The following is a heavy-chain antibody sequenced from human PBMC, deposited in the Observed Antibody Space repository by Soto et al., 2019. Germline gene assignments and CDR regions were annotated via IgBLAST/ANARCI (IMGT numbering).Heavy chain of an antibody. J-gene: IGHJ6*02. Sequence: SQTLSLTCAISGDSVSSNSAAWDWIRQSPSRGLKWLGRTYYRSKWYNDYAVSVKSRITINPDTSKNQFSLQLNSVTPEDTAVYYCARVSDIVVVPAAMRSLPYYYYGMDVWGQGTTVTVSS. V-gene: IGHV6-1*01. CDR3: ARVSDIVVVPAAMRSLPYYYYGMDV. CDR1: GDSVSSNSAA. CDR2: TYYRSKWYN. D-gene: IGHD2-2*01.